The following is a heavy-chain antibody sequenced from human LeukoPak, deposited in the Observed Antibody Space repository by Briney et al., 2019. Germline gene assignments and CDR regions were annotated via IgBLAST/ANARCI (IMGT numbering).Heavy chain of an antibody. CDR1: GYTFTCYY. CDR3: ARDRCSSTSCFPFDY. CDR2: INPNSGGT. J-gene: IGHJ4*02. D-gene: IGHD2-2*01. V-gene: IGHV1-2*02. Sequence: GASVKVSCKASGYTFTCYYMHWVRQAPGQGLEWMGWINPNSGGTNYAQKFQGRVTMTRDTSISTAYMELSRLRSDDTAVYYCARDRCSSTSCFPFDYWGQGTLVTVSS.